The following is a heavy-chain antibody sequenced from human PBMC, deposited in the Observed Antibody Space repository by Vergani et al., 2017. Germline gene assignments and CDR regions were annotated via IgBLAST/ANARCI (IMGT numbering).Heavy chain of an antibody. CDR1: GFTFSSYG. Sequence: VQLVESGGGLVQPGGSLRLSCAASGFTFSSYGMHWVRQAPGKGLEWVAVISYDGSNKYYADSVKGRFTISRDNSKNTLYLQMNSLRAEDTAVYYCAAHSGGYFDYWGQGTLVTVSS. CDR3: AAHSGGYFDY. CDR2: ISYDGSNK. J-gene: IGHJ4*02. V-gene: IGHV3-30*03. D-gene: IGHD1-26*01.